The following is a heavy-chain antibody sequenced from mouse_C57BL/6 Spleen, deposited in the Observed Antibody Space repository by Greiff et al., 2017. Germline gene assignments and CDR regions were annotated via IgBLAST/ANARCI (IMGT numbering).Heavy chain of an antibody. CDR1: GYTFTTYP. V-gene: IGHV1-47*01. CDR2: FHPYNDDT. CDR3: ARRVYYYGSSYEYFDV. D-gene: IGHD1-1*01. J-gene: IGHJ1*03. Sequence: QVQLQQFGAELVKPGASVKMSCKASGYTFTTYPIEWMKQNHGKSLEWIGNFHPYNDDTKYNEKFKGKATLTVEKSSSTVYLELSRLTSDDSAVYYCARRVYYYGSSYEYFDVWGTGTTVTVSS.